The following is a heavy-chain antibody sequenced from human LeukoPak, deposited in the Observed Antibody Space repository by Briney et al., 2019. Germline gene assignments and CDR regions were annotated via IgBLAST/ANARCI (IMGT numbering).Heavy chain of an antibody. CDR3: ARDPYSGSYWDYYYYYMDL. Sequence: PGGSLRLSCAASGFTFSTYNMNWVRQAPGKGLEWVSSITSSSSYIYYADSVKGRFTISRGNAKNSLYLQMNSLTAEDTAVYYCARDPYSGSYWDYYYYYMDLWGQGTTVTISS. CDR2: ITSSSSYI. V-gene: IGHV3-21*01. J-gene: IGHJ6*03. D-gene: IGHD1-26*01. CDR1: GFTFSTYN.